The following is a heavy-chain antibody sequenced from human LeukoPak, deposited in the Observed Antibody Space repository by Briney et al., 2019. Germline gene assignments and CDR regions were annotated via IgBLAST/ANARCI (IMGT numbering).Heavy chain of an antibody. Sequence: GGSLRLSCAASGFTVSSNYMSWVRQAPRKGLEWVSVICSGGSTYYADSVKGRFTISRDNSKNTLYLQMNSLRAEDTAVYYCARDNWNDGWFDPWGQGTLVTVSS. CDR2: ICSGGST. CDR3: ARDNWNDGWFDP. CDR1: GFTVSSNY. J-gene: IGHJ5*02. D-gene: IGHD1-20*01. V-gene: IGHV3-66*01.